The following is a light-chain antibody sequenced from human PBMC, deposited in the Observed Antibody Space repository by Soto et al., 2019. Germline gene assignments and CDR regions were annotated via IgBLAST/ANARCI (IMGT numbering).Light chain of an antibody. CDR3: QQFGASPLFS. CDR2: GAS. Sequence: ELVLTQSPDTLSLSPGERATLSCRASQSVTSNYLAWYQHKPGQAPRLLIYGASSRATGIPDRFSGSGSGRDFTLTIIRLEPEDSAVYYCQQFGASPLFSFGPGTKVDIK. CDR1: QSVTSNY. V-gene: IGKV3-20*01. J-gene: IGKJ3*01.